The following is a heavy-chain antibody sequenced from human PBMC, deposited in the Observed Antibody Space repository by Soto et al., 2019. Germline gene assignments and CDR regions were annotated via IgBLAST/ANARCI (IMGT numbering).Heavy chain of an antibody. V-gene: IGHV3-33*01. CDR1: GFTFSSYG. D-gene: IGHD3-10*01. J-gene: IGHJ4*02. CDR2: IWYDGSNK. CDR3: ARTSYGWGSYSIDY. Sequence: GGSLRLSCAASGFTFSSYGMHWVRQAPGKGLEWVAVIWYDGSNKYYADSVKGRFTISRDNSKNTLYLQMNSLRAEDTVVYYCARTSYGWGSYSIDYWGQGTLVTVSS.